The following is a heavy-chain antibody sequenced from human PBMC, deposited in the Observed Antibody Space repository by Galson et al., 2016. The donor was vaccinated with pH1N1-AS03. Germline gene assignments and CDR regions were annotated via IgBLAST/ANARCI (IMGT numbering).Heavy chain of an antibody. V-gene: IGHV3-23*01. CDR2: ISADGINT. CDR1: GFTFNTYA. Sequence: SLRLSCAASGFTFNTYAMNWVRQAPGKGLEWVSSISADGINTYYADSLKGRFTISRDNSRNTVSLQMNSLRVEDTAVYYCGKTTGGVSKPGAFDVWGQGTMVTVSS. CDR3: GKTTGGVSKPGAFDV. J-gene: IGHJ3*01. D-gene: IGHD1-1*01.